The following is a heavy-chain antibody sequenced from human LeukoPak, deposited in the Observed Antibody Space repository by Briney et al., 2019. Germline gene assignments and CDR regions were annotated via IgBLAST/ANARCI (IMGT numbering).Heavy chain of an antibody. V-gene: IGHV4-61*02. CDR3: AGVTGYNWNYL. D-gene: IGHD1-7*01. CDR2: IYTSGST. CDR1: GGSISSGSYY. Sequence: SETLSLTCTVSGGSISSGSYYWSWIRQPAGKGLEWIGRIYTSGSTNYNPSLKSRVTISVDTSKNQFSLKLSSVTAADTAVYYCAGVTGYNWNYLWGQGTLVTVSS. J-gene: IGHJ4*02.